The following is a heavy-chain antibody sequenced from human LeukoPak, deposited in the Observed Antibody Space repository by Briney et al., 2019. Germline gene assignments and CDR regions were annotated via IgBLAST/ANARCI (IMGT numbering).Heavy chain of an antibody. V-gene: IGHV3-30*02. Sequence: GGSLRLSCAASGFSFSSYGMHWVRQAPGKGLEWVAFIRYDGSNKYYADSVKGRFTISRDNSKNTLYLHMNSLRAEDTAVYCCAKDSNDYVWGSYRYTGYFDYWGQGTLVTVSS. CDR1: GFSFSSYG. CDR3: AKDSNDYVWGSYRYTGYFDY. J-gene: IGHJ4*02. CDR2: IRYDGSNK. D-gene: IGHD3-16*02.